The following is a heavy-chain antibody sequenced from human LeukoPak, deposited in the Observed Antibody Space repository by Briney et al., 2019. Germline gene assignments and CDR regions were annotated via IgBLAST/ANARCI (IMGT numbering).Heavy chain of an antibody. V-gene: IGHV4-30-4*01. CDR1: GGSISSGDYY. D-gene: IGHD6-13*01. CDR3: ARDRAAAAGIFDY. Sequence: SQTLSPTCTVSGGSISSGDYYWSWIRQPPGKGLEWIGYIYYSGSTYYNPSLKGRVTISVDTSKNQFSLKLSSVTAADTAVYYCARDRAAAAGIFDYWGQGTLVTVSS. J-gene: IGHJ4*02. CDR2: IYYSGST.